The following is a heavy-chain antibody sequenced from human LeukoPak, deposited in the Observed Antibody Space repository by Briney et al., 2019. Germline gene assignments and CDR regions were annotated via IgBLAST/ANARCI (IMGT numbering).Heavy chain of an antibody. CDR3: ARRKWLSFSDAFDI. V-gene: IGHV3-66*04. Sequence: GGSLRLSCAASGFTVSSNYMSWVRQAPGKGLEWVSVIYSGGSTYYADSVKGRFTISRDNSKNTLYLQMNSLRAEDTAVYYCARRKWLSFSDAFDIWGQGTMVTVSS. CDR2: IYSGGST. D-gene: IGHD3-16*02. CDR1: GFTVSSNY. J-gene: IGHJ3*02.